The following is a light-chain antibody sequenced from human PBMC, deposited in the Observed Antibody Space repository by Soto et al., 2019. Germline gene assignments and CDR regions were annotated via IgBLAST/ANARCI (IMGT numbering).Light chain of an antibody. CDR3: QQRSNWPPAWT. J-gene: IGKJ1*01. CDR2: DAS. Sequence: VVLTQSLATLSLYPGERATLSCRASQSVSSYLAWYQQKPGQAPRLLIYDASNRATGIPARFSGSGSGTDFTLTISSLEPEDFAVYYCQQRSNWPPAWTFGQGSIADIK. CDR1: QSVSSY. V-gene: IGKV3-11*01.